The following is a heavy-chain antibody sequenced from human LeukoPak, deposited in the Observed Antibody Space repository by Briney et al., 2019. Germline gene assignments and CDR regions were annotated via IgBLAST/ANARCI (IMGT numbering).Heavy chain of an antibody. Sequence: SQTLSLTCTVSGASINTGSYYWRWIRQPAGKGLEWIGRVYTKRGTNYNPSLKSRVTISLDPSKNQLSLKLASVTAADTAVYYCARDEVTSATYYLDSWGQGTLVAVSS. CDR3: ARDEVTSATYYLDS. CDR2: VYTKRGT. D-gene: IGHD4-11*01. CDR1: GASINTGSYY. J-gene: IGHJ4*02. V-gene: IGHV4-61*02.